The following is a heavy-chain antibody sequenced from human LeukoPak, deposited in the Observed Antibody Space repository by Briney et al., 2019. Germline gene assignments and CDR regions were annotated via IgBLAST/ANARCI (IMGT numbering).Heavy chain of an antibody. J-gene: IGHJ4*02. CDR2: INHSGST. CDR3: ARGSIVATEGAFDY. V-gene: IGHV4-34*01. Sequence: SETLSLTCAVYGGSFSGYYWSWIRQPPGKGLEWIGEINHSGSTNYNPSLKSRVTISVDTSKNQFSLKLSSVTAADTAVYYCARGSIVATEGAFDYWGQGTLVTVSS. CDR1: GGSFSGYY. D-gene: IGHD5-12*01.